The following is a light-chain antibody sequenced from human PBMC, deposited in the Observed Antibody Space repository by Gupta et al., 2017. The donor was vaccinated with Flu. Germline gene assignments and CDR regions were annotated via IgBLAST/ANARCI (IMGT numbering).Light chain of an antibody. CDR3: QQYNKWPPVT. Sequence: EIVMTQSPATLSVSPGERVTLSCRASQSVSSNLAWYQQKPGQAPRLLIYGAFTRATGIPARFSGSGSGTEFTLAISSLQSEDFAVYYCQQYNKWPPVTFGGGTKLAIK. J-gene: IGKJ4*01. V-gene: IGKV3-15*01. CDR1: QSVSSN. CDR2: GAF.